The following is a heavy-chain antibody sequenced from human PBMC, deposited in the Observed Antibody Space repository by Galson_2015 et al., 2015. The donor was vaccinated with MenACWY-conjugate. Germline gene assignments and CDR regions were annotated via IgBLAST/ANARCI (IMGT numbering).Heavy chain of an antibody. CDR2: ISSSSRTI. CDR3: AERQWLVT. CDR1: GFTFSSYR. J-gene: IGHJ5*02. Sequence: SLRLSCAASGFTFSSYRMNWVRQAPGKGLEWVSYISSSSRTIYYADSVKGRFTISRDNAKNSLYLQMNSLRAEDTAVYYCAERQWLVTWGQGTLVTVSS. V-gene: IGHV3-48*01. D-gene: IGHD6-19*01.